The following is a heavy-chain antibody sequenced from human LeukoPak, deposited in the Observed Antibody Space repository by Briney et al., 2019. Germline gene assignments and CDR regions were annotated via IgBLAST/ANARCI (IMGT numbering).Heavy chain of an antibody. D-gene: IGHD3-10*01. V-gene: IGHV3-7*01. Sequence: GGSLRLSCAAPGFTFSSYWMSWVRQAPGKGLEWVANIKQDGSEKYHVDSVKGRFTTSRDNAKNSLYLQMNSLRAEDTAVYYCARSIRRYGSGSYYVNWGQGTLVTVSS. CDR1: GFTFSSYW. J-gene: IGHJ4*02. CDR3: ARSIRRYGSGSYYVN. CDR2: IKQDGSEK.